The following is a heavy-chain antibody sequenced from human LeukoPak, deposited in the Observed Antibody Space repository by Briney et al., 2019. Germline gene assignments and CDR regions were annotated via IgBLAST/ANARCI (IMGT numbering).Heavy chain of an antibody. J-gene: IGHJ6*03. Sequence: GGSLRLSCAASGFTFSSYWMSWVRQAPGKGLEWVANIKQDGSEKYYVDSVKGRFTISRDNAKSSLYLQMNSLRAEDTAVYYCAKGGYSGYAYYYYMDVWGKGTTVTISS. V-gene: IGHV3-7*01. D-gene: IGHD5-12*01. CDR2: IKQDGSEK. CDR3: AKGGYSGYAYYYYMDV. CDR1: GFTFSSYW.